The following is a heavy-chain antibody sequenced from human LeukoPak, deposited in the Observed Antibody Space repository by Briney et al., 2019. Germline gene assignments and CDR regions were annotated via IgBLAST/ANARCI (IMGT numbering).Heavy chain of an antibody. D-gene: IGHD6-13*01. Sequence: GGSLRLSCAASGFTFSSYAMSWVRQAPGKELEWVSAISGSGGSTYYADSVKGRFTISRDNSKNTLYLQMNSLRAEDTAVYYCASSSTPAYYFDYWGQGTLVTVSS. CDR2: ISGSGGST. CDR3: ASSSTPAYYFDY. CDR1: GFTFSSYA. J-gene: IGHJ4*02. V-gene: IGHV3-23*01.